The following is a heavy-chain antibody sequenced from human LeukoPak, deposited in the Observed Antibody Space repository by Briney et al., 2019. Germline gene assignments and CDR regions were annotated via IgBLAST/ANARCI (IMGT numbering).Heavy chain of an antibody. Sequence: GGSLRLSCAASKFTFNNYAMHWVRQAPGKGLEWVTIISYDGSDKYYADSVRGRFTISRDNSKNTLYLQMNSLRAEDTAVYYCAELGITMIGGVWGKGTTVTISS. D-gene: IGHD3-10*02. CDR2: ISYDGSDK. CDR1: KFTFNNYA. J-gene: IGHJ6*04. CDR3: AELGITMIGGV. V-gene: IGHV3-30*04.